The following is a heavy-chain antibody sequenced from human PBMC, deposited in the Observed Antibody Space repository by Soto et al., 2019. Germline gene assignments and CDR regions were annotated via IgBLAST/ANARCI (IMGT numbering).Heavy chain of an antibody. CDR2: INPNSGGT. CDR3: ARDQGYSYGPSSPTAEYFDL. D-gene: IGHD5-18*01. V-gene: IGHV1-2*02. J-gene: IGHJ2*01. Sequence: ASVKVSCKVSGYTLTELSMHWVRQAPGQGLEWMGWINPNSGGTNYAQKFQGRVTMTRDTSISTAYMELSRLRSDDTAVYYCARDQGYSYGPSSPTAEYFDLWGRGTLVTVSS. CDR1: GYTLTELS.